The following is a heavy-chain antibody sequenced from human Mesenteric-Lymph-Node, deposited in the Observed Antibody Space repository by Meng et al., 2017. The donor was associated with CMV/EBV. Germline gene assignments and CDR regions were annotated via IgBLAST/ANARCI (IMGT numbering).Heavy chain of an antibody. Sequence: GESLKISCAASGFTFSSYSMNWVRQAPGKGLEWVSSITSSSSYIYYADSVKGRFTVSRDNSKNTLHLQMNSLRAEDTAVYYCAKVLEWEVPRFYYALDVWGQGTTVTVSS. D-gene: IGHD1-26*01. J-gene: IGHJ6*02. CDR1: GFTFSSYS. CDR3: AKVLEWEVPRFYYALDV. V-gene: IGHV3-21*04. CDR2: ITSSSSYI.